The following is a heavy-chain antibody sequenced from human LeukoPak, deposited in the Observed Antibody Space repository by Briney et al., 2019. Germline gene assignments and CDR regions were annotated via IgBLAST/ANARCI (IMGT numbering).Heavy chain of an antibody. CDR2: IDYSGST. Sequence: SGTLSLTCTVSGGSISNSSYYWGWIRQPPGKGLIWIGSIDYSGSTYYNPSLESRVTISVDTSKNQFSLKLSSVTAADTAVYYCASLYTYAPRESYWGQGTLVTVSS. V-gene: IGHV4-39*01. D-gene: IGHD5-18*01. J-gene: IGHJ4*02. CDR1: GGSISNSSYY. CDR3: ASLYTYAPRESY.